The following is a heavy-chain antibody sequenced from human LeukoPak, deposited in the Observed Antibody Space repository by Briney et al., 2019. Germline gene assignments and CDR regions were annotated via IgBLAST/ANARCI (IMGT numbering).Heavy chain of an antibody. J-gene: IGHJ4*02. D-gene: IGHD1-1*01. CDR2: IVGSSSNI. CDR3: ATDSPETAAFDY. V-gene: IGHV3-48*04. Sequence: GGSLRLSCTASGFSFSTYSMNWVRQAPGRGLEWVSYIVGSSSNIYYADSVKGRFTISRDNAKNSLYLQMDSLRAEDTAVYYCATDSPETAAFDYWGQGTLVTVSS. CDR1: GFSFSTYS.